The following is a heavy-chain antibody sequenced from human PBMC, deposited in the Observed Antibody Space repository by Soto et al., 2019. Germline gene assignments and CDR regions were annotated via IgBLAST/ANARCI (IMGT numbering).Heavy chain of an antibody. CDR2: IKQDGSEK. CDR3: AREPYGSSLFSRVGTARKHGAHYMDV. V-gene: IGHV3-7*01. Sequence: EVQLVESGGGLVQPGGSLRLSCAASGFTFSSYWMSWVRQAPGKGLEWVANIKQDGSEKYYVDSVNGRFTIARDNAQNSLYLQMNSLRAEDTAVYYCAREPYGSSLFSRVGTARKHGAHYMDVWGKGTTVTVSS. CDR1: GFTFSSYW. D-gene: IGHD3-10*01. J-gene: IGHJ6*03.